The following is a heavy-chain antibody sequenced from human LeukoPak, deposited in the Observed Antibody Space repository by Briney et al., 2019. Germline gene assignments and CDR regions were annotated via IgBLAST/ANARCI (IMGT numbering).Heavy chain of an antibody. Sequence: ASVKVSCKASGYTFTSYGFSWVRQAPGQGLEWMGWISSYNGDTNYAQRVQDRVTMTTDTATSTAYMELRSLRSDDTAVYYCARDYYGSGSYTSFDYWGQGTLVTVSS. CDR1: GYTFTSYG. J-gene: IGHJ4*02. CDR2: ISSYNGDT. D-gene: IGHD3-10*01. V-gene: IGHV1-18*01. CDR3: ARDYYGSGSYTSFDY.